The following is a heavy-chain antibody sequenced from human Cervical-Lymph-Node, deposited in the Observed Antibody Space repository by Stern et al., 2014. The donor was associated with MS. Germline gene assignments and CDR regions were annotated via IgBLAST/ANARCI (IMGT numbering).Heavy chain of an antibody. J-gene: IGHJ3*02. CDR1: GYSLTELS. V-gene: IGHV1-24*01. Sequence: VQLVESGAEVKKPGASVKVSCKVSGYSLTELSMHWVRQAPGKGLEWMGGFDPEKGETVYAQKFQGRVTMTEDTSTDTVYMKLSSLRSEDTAVYYCATDIAGLGTSAFDMWGQGTRVTVSS. CDR2: FDPEKGET. D-gene: IGHD1-7*01. CDR3: ATDIAGLGTSAFDM.